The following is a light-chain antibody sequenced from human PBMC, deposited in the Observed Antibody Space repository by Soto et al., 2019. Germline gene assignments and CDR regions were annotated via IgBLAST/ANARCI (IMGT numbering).Light chain of an antibody. Sequence: EIVLTQSPDTLSLSPGERATLSCRASQSVSSSYLAWFQQKPGQAPRLLIYGASSRATGIPDRFSGSGSGTDVTLPITRLEPEDFAVFYCQQYGSSPYTFGQGTKLEIK. CDR3: QQYGSSPYT. CDR1: QSVSSSY. V-gene: IGKV3-20*01. J-gene: IGKJ2*01. CDR2: GAS.